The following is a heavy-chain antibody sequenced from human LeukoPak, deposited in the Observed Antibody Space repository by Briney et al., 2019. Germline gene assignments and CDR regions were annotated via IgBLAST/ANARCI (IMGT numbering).Heavy chain of an antibody. Sequence: PSETLSLTCTVSGGSISSSSYYWGWIRQPPGKGLEWIGSIYYSGSTYYNPSLKSRVTISVDTSKNQFSLKLSSVTAADTAVYYCARVISGSYYRYFDYWGQGTLVTVSS. CDR1: GGSISSSSYY. D-gene: IGHD1-26*01. CDR3: ARVISGSYYRYFDY. V-gene: IGHV4-39*07. CDR2: IYYSGST. J-gene: IGHJ4*02.